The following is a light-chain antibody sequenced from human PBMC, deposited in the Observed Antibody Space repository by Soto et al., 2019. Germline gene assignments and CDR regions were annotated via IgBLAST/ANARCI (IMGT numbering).Light chain of an antibody. J-gene: IGKJ5*01. V-gene: IGKV3-20*01. CDR3: HQYSSSRST. CDR2: GAS. CDR1: QSVSSSY. Sequence: DIVLTQSPGTLSLSPGERATLSCSASQSVSSSYLAWYQQKPGQAPRLLIYGASTRATGIPDRFSGSGSGTGFTLNISRLEPEDFAVYYCHQYSSSRSTFCQGTRLEIK.